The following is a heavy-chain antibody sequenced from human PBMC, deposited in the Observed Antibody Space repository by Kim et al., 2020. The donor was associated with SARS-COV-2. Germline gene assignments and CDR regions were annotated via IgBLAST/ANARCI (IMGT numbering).Heavy chain of an antibody. V-gene: IGHV4-59*01. CDR2: IYYSGST. CDR3: ARVDPDMVRGVTPWSMDV. J-gene: IGHJ6*02. CDR1: GGSISSYY. D-gene: IGHD3-10*01. Sequence: SETLSLTCTVSGGSISSYYWSWIRQPPGKGLEWIGYIYYSGSTNYNPSLKSRVTISVDTSKNQFSLKLSSVTAADTAVYYCARVDPDMVRGVTPWSMDVWGQGTTVTVSS.